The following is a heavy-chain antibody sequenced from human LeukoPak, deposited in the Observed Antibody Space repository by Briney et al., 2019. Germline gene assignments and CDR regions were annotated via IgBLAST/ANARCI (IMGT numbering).Heavy chain of an antibody. CDR2: IYYSGST. D-gene: IGHD2-2*02. CDR3: ARNIVVVPAAINWFDP. CDR1: GGSISSYY. Sequence: SETLSLTCTVSGGSISSYYWSWIRQHPGKGLEWIGYIYYSGSTYYNPSLKSRVTISVDTSKNQFSLKLSSVTAADTAVYYCARNIVVVPAAINWFDPWGQGTLVTVSS. J-gene: IGHJ5*02. V-gene: IGHV4-59*06.